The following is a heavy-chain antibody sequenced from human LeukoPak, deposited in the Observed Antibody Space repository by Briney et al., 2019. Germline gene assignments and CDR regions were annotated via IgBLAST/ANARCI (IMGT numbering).Heavy chain of an antibody. D-gene: IGHD2-2*01. J-gene: IGHJ5*02. CDR3: ARSLGYCSSTSCYPMSTNWFDP. CDR1: GFTFSSYW. CDR2: IKQDGSEK. V-gene: IGHV3-7*01. Sequence: GGSLRLSCAASGFTFSSYWMSWVRQAPGKRLEWVANIKQDGSEKYYVDSVKGRFTISRDNAKNSLYLQMNSLRAEDTAVYYCARSLGYCSSTSCYPMSTNWFDPWGQGTLVTVSS.